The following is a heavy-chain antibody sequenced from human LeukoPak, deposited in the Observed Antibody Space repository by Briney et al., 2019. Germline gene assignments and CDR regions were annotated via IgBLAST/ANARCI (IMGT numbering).Heavy chain of an antibody. D-gene: IGHD6-19*01. CDR3: ARHNGASGWYGDY. CDR2: IYPGDSDT. J-gene: IGHJ4*02. CDR1: GYSFTSYW. Sequence: GESLKIPCKGSGYSFTSYWIGWVRQMPGKGLEWMGIIYPGDSDTRYSPSFQGQVTISADKSISTAYLRWSSLKASDTAMYYCARHNGASGWYGDYWGQGTLVTVSS. V-gene: IGHV5-51*01.